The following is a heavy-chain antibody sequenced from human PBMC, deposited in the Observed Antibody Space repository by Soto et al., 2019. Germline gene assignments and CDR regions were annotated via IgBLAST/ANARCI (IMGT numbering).Heavy chain of an antibody. Sequence: SETLSLTCTVSGGSISSYYWSWIRQPPGKGLEWIGYIYYRGSTNYNPSLKSRVTISVDTSKNQFSLKLSSVTAADTAVYYCARLREGYCSSTSCYADYYYYMDVWGKGTTVTVSS. V-gene: IGHV4-59*08. D-gene: IGHD2-2*01. J-gene: IGHJ6*03. CDR3: ARLREGYCSSTSCYADYYYYMDV. CDR1: GGSISSYY. CDR2: IYYRGST.